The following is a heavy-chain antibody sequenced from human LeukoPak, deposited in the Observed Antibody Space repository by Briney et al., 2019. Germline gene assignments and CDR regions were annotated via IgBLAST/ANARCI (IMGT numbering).Heavy chain of an antibody. CDR3: ARAYGPGDAFDI. CDR2: INHSGST. CDR1: GGSFSGYY. J-gene: IGHJ3*02. D-gene: IGHD2-8*01. V-gene: IGHV4-34*01. Sequence: ETLSLTCAVYGGSFSGYYWSWIRQPPGKGLEWIGEINHSGSTNYNPSLKSRVTISVDTSKNQFSLKLSSVTAADTAVYYCARAYGPGDAFDIWGQGTMVTVSS.